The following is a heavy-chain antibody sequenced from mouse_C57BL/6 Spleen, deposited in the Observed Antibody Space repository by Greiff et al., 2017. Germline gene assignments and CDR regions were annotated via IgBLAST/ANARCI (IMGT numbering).Heavy chain of an antibody. Sequence: DVQLQESGPGLVKPSQSLSLTCSVTGYSITSGYYWNWIRQFPGNKLEWMGYISYDGSNNYNPSLKNRISITRDTSKNQFFLKLNSVTTEDTATYYCARGGSRYAMDYWGQGTSVTVSS. CDR2: ISYDGSN. CDR3: ARGGSRYAMDY. V-gene: IGHV3-6*01. J-gene: IGHJ4*01. D-gene: IGHD1-1*01. CDR1: GYSITSGYY.